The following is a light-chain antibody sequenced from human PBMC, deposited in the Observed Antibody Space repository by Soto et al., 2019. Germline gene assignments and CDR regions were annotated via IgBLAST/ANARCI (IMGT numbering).Light chain of an antibody. Sequence: QSALAQPPCASGSPGESVTISCTGTKNDIGVYDFVSWYQHHPGKAPRLIIYEVVQRPSGVPDRFSGSKSGNTASLTVSGLQAADEVDYFCKSYAGSNTYVFGSGTKVTVL. J-gene: IGLJ1*01. CDR1: KNDIGVYDF. CDR2: EVV. V-gene: IGLV2-8*01. CDR3: KSYAGSNTYV.